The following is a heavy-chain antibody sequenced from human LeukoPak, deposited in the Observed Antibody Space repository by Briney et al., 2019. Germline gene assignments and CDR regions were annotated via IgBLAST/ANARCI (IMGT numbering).Heavy chain of an antibody. V-gene: IGHV3-11*06. D-gene: IGHD1-26*01. CDR1: GFTFSDYY. CDR2: ISSSSSYT. CDR3: ARGLLPLRGGRIDY. J-gene: IGHJ4*02. Sequence: GGSLRLSCAASGFTFSDYYMSWIRQAPGKGLEWVSYISSSSSYTNYADSVKGRFTISRDNSKNTLYLQMNSLRAEDTAVYYCARGLLPLRGGRIDYWGQGTLVTVSS.